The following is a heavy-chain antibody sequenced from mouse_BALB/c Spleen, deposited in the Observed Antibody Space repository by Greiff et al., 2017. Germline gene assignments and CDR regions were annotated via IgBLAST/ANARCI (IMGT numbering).Heavy chain of an antibody. CDR3: ARYDYDYAMDY. CDR2: IDPENGNT. J-gene: IGHJ4*01. CDR1: GFNIKDYY. D-gene: IGHD2-4*01. V-gene: IGHV14-1*02. Sequence: EVKLQESGAELVRPGALVKLSCKASGFNIKDYYMHWVKQRPEQGLEWIGWIDPENGNTIYDPKFQGKASITADTSSNTAYLQLSSLTSEDTAVYYCARYDYDYAMDYWGQGTSVTVSS.